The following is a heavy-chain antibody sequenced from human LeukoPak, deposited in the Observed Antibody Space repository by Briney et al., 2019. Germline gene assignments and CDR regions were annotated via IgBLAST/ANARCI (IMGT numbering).Heavy chain of an antibody. Sequence: GASVKVSCKASGYTFTSYDINWVRQATGQGLEWMGWMNPNSGNTGYAQKFQGRVTITRNTSISTAYMELSSLRSEDTAVYYCARGGLWFGELSSYYYYYMDVWGKGTTVTISS. CDR2: MNPNSGNT. J-gene: IGHJ6*03. V-gene: IGHV1-8*03. CDR3: ARGGLWFGELSSYYYYYMDV. D-gene: IGHD3-10*01. CDR1: GYTFTSYD.